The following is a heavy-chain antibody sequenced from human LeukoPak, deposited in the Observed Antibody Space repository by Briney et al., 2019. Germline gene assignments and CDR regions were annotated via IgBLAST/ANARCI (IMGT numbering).Heavy chain of an antibody. CDR3: ARGYGSSRLHS. CDR2: IDGNGGTT. V-gene: IGHV3-48*04. Sequence: GGSLRLSCAASGFSFSSQNMNWVRQAPGKGLEWISYIDGNGGTTHYADSVGGRFTISRDNAKNSLYLQMNSLRVEDSALYYCARGYGSSRLHSWGPGTLVTVSS. CDR1: GFSFSSQN. J-gene: IGHJ5*02. D-gene: IGHD6-13*01.